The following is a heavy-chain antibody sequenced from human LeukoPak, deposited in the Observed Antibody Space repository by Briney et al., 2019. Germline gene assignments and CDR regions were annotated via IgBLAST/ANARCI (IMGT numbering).Heavy chain of an antibody. Sequence: GGSLRLSCAASGFTFSDYYMSWIRQPPGKGLEWVAVISYDGKHKYFADSVKGRFTISRDNSRNTLYLQLNSLKADDTAVYYCAKDRDWGTAFDIWGQGTMVTVSS. CDR2: ISYDGKHK. J-gene: IGHJ3*02. CDR1: GFTFSDYY. CDR3: AKDRDWGTAFDI. D-gene: IGHD7-27*01. V-gene: IGHV3-30*18.